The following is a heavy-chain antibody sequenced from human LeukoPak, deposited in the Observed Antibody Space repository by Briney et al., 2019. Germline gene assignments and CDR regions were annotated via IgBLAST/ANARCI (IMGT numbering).Heavy chain of an antibody. CDR1: GFXFTNYA. J-gene: IGHJ4*02. D-gene: IGHD2-21*02. CDR3: ARGFVLGAAKNYFDY. Sequence: PGRSLRLSCVASGFXFTNYALHWVRQAPGKGLEWMAVISYDGTNKYYADSVKGRFTISRDNSKNTLSLQMNSLRAEDTALYYCARGFVLGAAKNYFDYWGQGALVTVSS. CDR2: ISYDGTNK. V-gene: IGHV3-30-3*01.